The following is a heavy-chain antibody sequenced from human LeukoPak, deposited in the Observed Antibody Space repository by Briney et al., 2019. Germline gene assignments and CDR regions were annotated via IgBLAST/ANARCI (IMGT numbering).Heavy chain of an antibody. CDR2: IFTSGNT. CDR1: GGSIRSYS. CDR3: ARGDWNGPFDY. V-gene: IGHV4-4*07. D-gene: IGHD1-1*01. J-gene: IGHJ4*02. Sequence: SETLSLTCTVSGGSIRSYSWSWIRQPAWKGLEWIGHIFTSGNTNYNPSLKSRVTMSVDTSKNQFSLKLSSVTAADTAMYYCARGDWNGPFDYWGQGTLVTVSS.